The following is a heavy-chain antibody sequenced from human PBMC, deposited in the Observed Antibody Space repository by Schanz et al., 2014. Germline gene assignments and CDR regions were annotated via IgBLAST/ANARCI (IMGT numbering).Heavy chain of an antibody. CDR3: VRDKKGFVAVAGRAPFDY. V-gene: IGHV3-23*04. CDR2: MSWNAGSL. J-gene: IGHJ4*02. CDR1: GFSFSIFA. D-gene: IGHD6-19*01. Sequence: EVQLVESGGALVQPGGSLRLSCAASGFSFSIFAMTWVRQAPGKGLVWVSGMSWNAGSLGYGDSVKGRFTISRDNAKNSLYLQVNNLSAEDTAVYYCVRDKKGFVAVAGRAPFDYWGQGTLVTVSS.